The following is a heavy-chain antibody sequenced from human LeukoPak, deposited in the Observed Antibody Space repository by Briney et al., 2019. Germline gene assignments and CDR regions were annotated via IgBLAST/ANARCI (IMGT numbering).Heavy chain of an antibody. CDR1: GGSISSYY. V-gene: IGHV4-59*01. D-gene: IGHD3-22*01. CDR3: ARDGDDSSGYSFYDY. CDR2: IYYSGST. Sequence: SETLSFTCTVSGGSISSYYWSWIRQPPGKGLEWIGYIYYSGSTNYNPSLKSRVTISVDTSKNQFSLKLSSVTAADTAVYYCARDGDDSSGYSFYDYWGQGTLVTVSS. J-gene: IGHJ4*02.